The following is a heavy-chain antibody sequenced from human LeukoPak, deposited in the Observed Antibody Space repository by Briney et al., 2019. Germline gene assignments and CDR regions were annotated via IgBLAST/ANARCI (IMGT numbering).Heavy chain of an antibody. V-gene: IGHV1-2*02. CDR3: ARQNTGQLDY. J-gene: IGHJ4*02. Sequence: ASVKVSCKASVYTFTHYYIHWVRQAPGQGLEWMGWINVKSGDTEYAQKFQARVTMTRDTSITTTYMEVSRLSSDDTAVYYCARQNTGQLDYWGQGTLVTVSS. CDR2: INVKSGDT. D-gene: IGHD2-8*02. CDR1: VYTFTHYY.